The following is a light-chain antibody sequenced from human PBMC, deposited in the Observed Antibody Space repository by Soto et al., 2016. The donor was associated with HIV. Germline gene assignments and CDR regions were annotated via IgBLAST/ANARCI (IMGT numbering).Light chain of an antibody. V-gene: IGLV3-25*03. J-gene: IGLJ3*02. Sequence: SYVLTQPPSVSVAPGKTARITCGAHNIGSRSVHWYQQKPGQAPVLVIQKDSERPSGIPERFSGSSSGTIVTLTISGVQAEDGADYYCQSADSSGTHWVFGGGTKLTVL. CDR2: KDS. CDR1: NIGSRS. CDR3: QSADSSGTHWV.